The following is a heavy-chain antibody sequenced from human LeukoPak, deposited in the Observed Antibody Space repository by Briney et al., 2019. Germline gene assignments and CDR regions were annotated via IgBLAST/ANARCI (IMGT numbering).Heavy chain of an antibody. Sequence: PGGSLRLSCVASGFTFSSYAMSWVRQAPGKGLEWVSAIRESGGSTHYADSVKGRFTISRDNSKNTLYLQMNSLRAEDTAVYYCAKTKPYGTTWYDGIDWGQGALVTVSS. CDR3: AKTKPYGTTWYDGID. J-gene: IGHJ4*02. D-gene: IGHD6-13*01. V-gene: IGHV3-23*01. CDR1: GFTFSSYA. CDR2: IRESGGST.